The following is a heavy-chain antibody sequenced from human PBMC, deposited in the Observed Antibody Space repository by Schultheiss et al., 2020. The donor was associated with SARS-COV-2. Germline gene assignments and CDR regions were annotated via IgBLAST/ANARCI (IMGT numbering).Heavy chain of an antibody. CDR3: ARTIRNSPYVAGTGGFDY. V-gene: IGHV3-30*03. Sequence: GGSLRLSCAASGFTFSSYWMHWVRQAPGKGLEWVAVISYDGSNKYYADSVKGRFTISRDNSKNTLYLQMNSLRAEDTAVYYCARTIRNSPYVAGTGGFDYWGQGTLVTVSS. CDR1: GFTFSSYW. CDR2: ISYDGSNK. J-gene: IGHJ4*02. D-gene: IGHD6-19*01.